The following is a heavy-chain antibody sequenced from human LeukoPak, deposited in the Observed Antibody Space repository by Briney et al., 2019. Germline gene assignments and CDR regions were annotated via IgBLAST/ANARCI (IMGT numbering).Heavy chain of an antibody. CDR3: ARDFCGGDCYRGKKKTNWFDP. V-gene: IGHV4-4*07. D-gene: IGHD2-21*01. Sequence: SETLSLTCTVSGGSISSYYWSWIRQPAGKGLEWIGRIYTSGSTNYNPSLKSRVTMSVDTSKNQFSLKLSSVTAADTAVYYCARDFCGGDCYRGKKKTNWFDPWGQGTLVTVSS. CDR1: GGSISSYY. J-gene: IGHJ5*02. CDR2: IYTSGST.